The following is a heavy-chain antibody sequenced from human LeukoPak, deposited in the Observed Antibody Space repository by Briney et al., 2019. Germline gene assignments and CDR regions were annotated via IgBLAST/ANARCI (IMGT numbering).Heavy chain of an antibody. V-gene: IGHV3-30-3*01. D-gene: IGHD2-2*01. J-gene: IGHJ6*03. CDR2: ISYDGSNK. Sequence: GSLRLSCAASGFTFSSYAMHWVRQAPGKGLEWVAVISYDGSNKYYADSVKGRFTISRDNSKNTLYLQMNSLRAEDTAVYYCAREPAVVVPAAIHDYYYYMDVWGKGTTVTVSS. CDR1: GFTFSSYA. CDR3: AREPAVVVPAAIHDYYYYMDV.